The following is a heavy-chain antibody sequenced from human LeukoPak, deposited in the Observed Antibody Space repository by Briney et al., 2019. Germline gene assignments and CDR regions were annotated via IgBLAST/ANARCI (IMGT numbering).Heavy chain of an antibody. Sequence: ASVKVSCKASGYTFTSYDINWVRQAPGQGREWMGWMNPKNANTGYAQKFQGRVTMTGNTSITTTYMQLSGLRSADTAVYYCARGRTWRGGPYYFDYWGQGTLVTVSS. V-gene: IGHV1-8*01. D-gene: IGHD3-10*01. CDR2: MNPKNANT. CDR1: GYTFTSYD. CDR3: ARGRTWRGGPYYFDY. J-gene: IGHJ4*02.